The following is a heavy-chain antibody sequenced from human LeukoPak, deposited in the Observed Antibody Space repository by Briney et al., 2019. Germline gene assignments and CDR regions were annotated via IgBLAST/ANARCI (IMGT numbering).Heavy chain of an antibody. CDR1: GYTFTGYY. J-gene: IGHJ4*02. CDR2: INPNSGGT. CDR3: ATTYYYDSSGYYTLRGGDY. V-gene: IGHV1-2*06. D-gene: IGHD3-22*01. Sequence: ASVKVSCKASGYTFTGYYMHWVRQARGQGLQWMGRINPNSGGTNYAQKFQGRVTMTRDTSINTAYMELSRLSSDDTAVYYCATTYYYDSSGYYTLRGGDYWGQGTLVTVSS.